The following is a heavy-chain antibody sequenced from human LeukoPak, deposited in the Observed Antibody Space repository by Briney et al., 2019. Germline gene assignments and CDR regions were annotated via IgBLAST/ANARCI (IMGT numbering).Heavy chain of an antibody. D-gene: IGHD3-10*01. Sequence: ASVKVSCKASGYTFTGYYMHWVRQAPGQGLEWMGWINPNSGGTNYAQKFQGRVTMTRDTSISTAYMELSRLRSDDTAVYYCARGRMVRRPMRGYSDYWGQGTLVTVSS. CDR2: INPNSGGT. V-gene: IGHV1-2*02. J-gene: IGHJ4*02. CDR3: ARGRMVRRPMRGYSDY. CDR1: GYTFTGYY.